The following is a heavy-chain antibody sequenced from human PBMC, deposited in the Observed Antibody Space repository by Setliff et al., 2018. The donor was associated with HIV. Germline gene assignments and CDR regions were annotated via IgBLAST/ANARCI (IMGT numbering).Heavy chain of an antibody. V-gene: IGHV1-2*02. CDR1: GDAFTNYY. D-gene: IGHD2-15*01. CDR3: ARDRAYCSSGSCYRPLVYYFYYMDV. J-gene: IGHJ6*03. Sequence: ASVKVSCKASGDAFTNYYIHWVRQAPGQGLEWRGWINPNSGGTNYAQKFQGRVTMTSDTSISTAYLELSGLTSDDTAIYYCARDRAYCSSGSCYRPLVYYFYYMDVWGTGTTVTVSS. CDR2: INPNSGGT.